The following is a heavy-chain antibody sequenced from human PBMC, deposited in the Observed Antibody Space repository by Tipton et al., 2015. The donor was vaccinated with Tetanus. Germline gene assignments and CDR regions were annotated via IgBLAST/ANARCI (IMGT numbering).Heavy chain of an antibody. J-gene: IGHJ6*02. CDR3: ARRREWVATGTYGMDV. CDR1: GFSVSSSACY. CDR2: AYYSGTT. Sequence: TLSLTCSVSGFSVSSSACYWGWIRQPPGKGLEWIGSAYYSGTTKYNPALKSRVTISVDTSKNQFSLRLSPVTAADTAVYYCARRREWVATGTYGMDVWGQGTTVTVSS. V-gene: IGHV4-39*01. D-gene: IGHD5-12*01.